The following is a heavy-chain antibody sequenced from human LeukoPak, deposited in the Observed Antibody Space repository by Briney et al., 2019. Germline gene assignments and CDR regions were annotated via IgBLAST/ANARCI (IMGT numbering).Heavy chain of an antibody. CDR1: GFTFKFYA. Sequence: GGSLRLSCSASGFTFKFYAMHWVRQAPGKGLEYVSSINTNGANTYYADSVKGRFTISRDNSRNTVYVQMNNLTPEDTAVYYCVKGLDYSSSQMDSWGQGTLVTVSS. J-gene: IGHJ4*02. D-gene: IGHD6-6*01. CDR2: INTNGANT. V-gene: IGHV3-64*05. CDR3: VKGLDYSSSQMDS.